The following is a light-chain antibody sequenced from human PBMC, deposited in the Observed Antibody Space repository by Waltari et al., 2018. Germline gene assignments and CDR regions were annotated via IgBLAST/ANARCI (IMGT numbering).Light chain of an antibody. CDR2: GAS. CDR1: QNLTSTF. J-gene: IGKJ1*01. CDR3: QQYDSSPWT. V-gene: IGKV3-20*01. Sequence: ERVLAQSPGTLSLSPGERATLSCRASQNLTSTFLAWYQQKPGQAPRRLIYGASRRATGIADRFSGSGSGTDFTLTISRLEPEDFAVYYCQQYDSSPWTFGQGTKVEIK.